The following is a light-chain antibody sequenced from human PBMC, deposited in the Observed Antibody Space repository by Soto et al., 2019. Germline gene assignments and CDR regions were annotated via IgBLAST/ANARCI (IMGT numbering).Light chain of an antibody. V-gene: IGLV2-14*01. CDR1: HSDVGGYDR. CDR3: TSFTRTNTWV. CDR2: EVS. J-gene: IGLJ3*02. Sequence: QSVLTQPASVSASPGQSITISCTGTHSDVGGYDRVSWSQQHPGKPPKLIIFEVSYRPSGVSNRFSGSKSGNTASLTISGLQPEDEADYYCTSFTRTNTWVFGGGTKVTVL.